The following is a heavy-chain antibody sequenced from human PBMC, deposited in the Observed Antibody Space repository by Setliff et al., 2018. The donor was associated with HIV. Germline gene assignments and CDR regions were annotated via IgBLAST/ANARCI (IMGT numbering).Heavy chain of an antibody. J-gene: IGHJ5*02. D-gene: IGHD5-12*01. Sequence: SETLSLTCTVSGGSISSNYWTWIRQPPGKGLDWIGYISYSGSTNYNPSLKSRVTISVDTSKNQFSMKLSSVTASDTAVYYCARSPERGYESDWFDPWGQGTLVTVSS. CDR3: ARSPERGYESDWFDP. CDR1: GGSISSNY. V-gene: IGHV4-59*01. CDR2: ISYSGST.